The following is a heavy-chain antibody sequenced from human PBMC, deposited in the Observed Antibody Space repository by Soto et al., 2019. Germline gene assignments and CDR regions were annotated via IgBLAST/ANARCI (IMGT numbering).Heavy chain of an antibody. CDR2: IYWDDAE. V-gene: IGHV2-5*02. D-gene: IGHD3-10*01. J-gene: IGHJ4*02. CDR3: VPSATFSGNYWYYFDY. Sequence: QITLKESGPTLVKPTQTLTLTCTFSGFSLSTTGVGVSWIRQPPGKALEWLALIYWDDAERYSPSLKSRITSSKDTPKHQVVLTMTNMDPVDTATYYCVPSATFSGNYWYYFDYWGQGTLVTVSS. CDR1: GFSLSTTGVG.